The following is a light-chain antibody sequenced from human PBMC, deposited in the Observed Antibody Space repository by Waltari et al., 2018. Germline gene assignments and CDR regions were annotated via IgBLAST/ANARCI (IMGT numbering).Light chain of an antibody. CDR3: MQALHTPPT. CDR1: QSLLHSDGYNY. J-gene: IGKJ1*01. Sequence: EIVMTQSPLSLLVTPGEPASISCRSSQSLLHSDGYNYLNWYLQKPGQSPQLLIYLSFIRASGVPDRFTGSGAGTDFTLKISRVEAEDVGFYYCMQALHTPPTFGQGTRAEIK. V-gene: IGKV2-28*01. CDR2: LSF.